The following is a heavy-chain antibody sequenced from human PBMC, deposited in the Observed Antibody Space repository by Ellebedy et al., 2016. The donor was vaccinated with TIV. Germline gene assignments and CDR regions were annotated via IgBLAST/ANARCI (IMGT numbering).Heavy chain of an antibody. D-gene: IGHD1-1*01. J-gene: IGHJ6*02. CDR1: GGSISGYY. Sequence: MPSETLSLTCTISGGSISGYYWSWIRQPPGKGLEWIGYIYYSGSTNYNPSLKSRVTISVDTSKNQFSLKLSSVTAADTAVYYCARIFWNGDYYYGVDVWGQGTTVTVSS. CDR2: IYYSGST. V-gene: IGHV4-59*01. CDR3: ARIFWNGDYYYGVDV.